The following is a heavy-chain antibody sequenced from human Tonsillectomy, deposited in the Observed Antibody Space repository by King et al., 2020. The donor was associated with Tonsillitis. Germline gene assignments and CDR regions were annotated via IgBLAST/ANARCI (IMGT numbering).Heavy chain of an antibody. Sequence: QLVQSGGGLVQPGGSLRLSCAASGFTFSSYSMNWVRQAPGKGLEWVSHITSSSSTIYYADSVKGRFTISRDNAKNSLYLQMNSLRDEDTAVYYLARKGDYPIVDFDYWGQGSLVSVSS. V-gene: IGHV3-48*02. CDR3: ARKGDYPIVDFDY. CDR2: ITSSSSTI. D-gene: IGHD4-17*01. J-gene: IGHJ4*02. CDR1: GFTFSSYS.